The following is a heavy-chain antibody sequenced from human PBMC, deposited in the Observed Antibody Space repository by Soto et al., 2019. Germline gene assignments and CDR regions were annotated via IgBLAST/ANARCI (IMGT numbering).Heavy chain of an antibody. V-gene: IGHV1-69*01. CDR2: IIPIFGTA. CDR1: GGTFSSYA. CDR3: ARCYYYDSSGLGWFDP. Sequence: VKVSCKASGGTFSSYAISWVRQAPGQGLEWMGGIIPIFGTANYAQKFQGRVTITADESTSTAYMELSSLRSEDTAVFYCARCYYYDSSGLGWFDPWGQGTLVTVSS. J-gene: IGHJ5*02. D-gene: IGHD3-22*01.